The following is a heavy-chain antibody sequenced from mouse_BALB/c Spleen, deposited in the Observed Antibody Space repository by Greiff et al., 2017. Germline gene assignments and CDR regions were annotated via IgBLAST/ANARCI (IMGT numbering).Heavy chain of an antibody. CDR3: ARGTTVVAPHFDY. CDR2: IWSGGST. D-gene: IGHD1-1*01. Sequence: VQLQESGPGLVQPSQSLSINCTVSGFSLTSYGVHWVRQSPGKGLEWLGVIWSGGSTDYNAAFISRLSISKDNSKSQVFFKMNSLQANDTAIYYCARGTTVVAPHFDYWGQGTTLTVSS. CDR1: GFSLTSYG. V-gene: IGHV2-2*02. J-gene: IGHJ2*01.